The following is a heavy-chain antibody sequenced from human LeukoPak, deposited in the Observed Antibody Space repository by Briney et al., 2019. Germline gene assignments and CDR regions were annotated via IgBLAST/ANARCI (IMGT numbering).Heavy chain of an antibody. Sequence: GGSLRLSCAASGFTFSSYSMNWVRQAPGKGLEWVSSISSSSSYIYYADSVKGRFTITRDNAKNSLYLQMNSLRAEDTAVYYCARDPGYYDSSGYLEYWGQGTLVTVSP. CDR3: ARDPGYYDSSGYLEY. CDR2: ISSSSSYI. CDR1: GFTFSSYS. J-gene: IGHJ4*02. V-gene: IGHV3-21*01. D-gene: IGHD3-22*01.